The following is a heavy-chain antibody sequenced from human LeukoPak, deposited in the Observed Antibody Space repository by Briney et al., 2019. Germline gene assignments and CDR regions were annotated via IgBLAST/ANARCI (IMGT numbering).Heavy chain of an antibody. CDR1: GFTFSSYT. CDR2: ISSSSSYI. D-gene: IGHD3-10*01. CDR3: ARKLWFGEPCCYFDY. Sequence: GGSLRLSCAASGFTFSSYTINWVRQAPGKGLEWVSSISSSSSYIYYADSVKGRFTISRDNAKNSLHLQMNSLRAEDTAVYYCARKLWFGEPCCYFDYWGQGTLVTVSS. J-gene: IGHJ4*02. V-gene: IGHV3-21*01.